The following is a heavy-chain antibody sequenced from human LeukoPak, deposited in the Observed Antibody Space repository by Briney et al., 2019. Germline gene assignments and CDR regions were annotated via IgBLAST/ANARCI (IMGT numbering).Heavy chain of an antibody. D-gene: IGHD2-2*01. CDR1: GYTFTNYG. J-gene: IGHJ3*02. CDR2: ISVYNGNT. Sequence: ASVKVSCKASGYTFTNYGISWVRQAPGQGLEWMGWISVYNGNTNYAQKLQDRVTMTTDTSTSTAYMDLRSLRSDDTAVYYCARDPIGGSTSYAFDIWGQGTMVTVSS. CDR3: ARDPIGGSTSYAFDI. V-gene: IGHV1-18*01.